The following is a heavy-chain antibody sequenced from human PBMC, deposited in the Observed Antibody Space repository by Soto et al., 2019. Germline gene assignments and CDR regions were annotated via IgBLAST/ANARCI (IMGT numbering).Heavy chain of an antibody. CDR2: IYYSGST. Sequence: QLQLQESGPGLVKPSETLSLTCTVSGGSISSSSYYWGWIRQPPGKGLEWIGSIYYSGSTYYNPSPKSRATISVDTSKNQFSLKLSSVTAADTAVYYCARGDYGDYPSQNYGMDVWGQGTTVTVSS. D-gene: IGHD4-17*01. V-gene: IGHV4-39*01. CDR1: GGSISSSSYY. CDR3: ARGDYGDYPSQNYGMDV. J-gene: IGHJ6*02.